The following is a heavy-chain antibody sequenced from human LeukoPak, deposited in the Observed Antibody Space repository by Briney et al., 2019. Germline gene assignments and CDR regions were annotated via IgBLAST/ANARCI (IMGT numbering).Heavy chain of an antibody. Sequence: ASVKVSCKASGYTFTVYYIHWVRQAPGQGPEWMGWVIPNSGGTKYAQKFQGRVTMTRDTSISTAYMELSRLRSDDTAVYYCARGQELDFDYWGQGTLVTVSS. J-gene: IGHJ4*02. V-gene: IGHV1-2*02. CDR2: VIPNSGGT. CDR1: GYTFTVYY. CDR3: ARGQELDFDY. D-gene: IGHD6-6*01.